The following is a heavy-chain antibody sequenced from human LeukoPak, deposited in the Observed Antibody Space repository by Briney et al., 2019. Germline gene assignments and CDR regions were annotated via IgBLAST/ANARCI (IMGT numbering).Heavy chain of an antibody. Sequence: SQTLSLTCAVSGGSISSADFYWVWVRQHPGKGLEWIGFIYYSGSAYYNPSLKSRVSISIDTSKNQFSLTLNSVTAADTAVYYCARGSHFFDYWGQGTLVTVSS. CDR3: ARGSHFFDY. V-gene: IGHV4-31*11. CDR1: GGSISSADFY. CDR2: IYYSGSA. J-gene: IGHJ4*02.